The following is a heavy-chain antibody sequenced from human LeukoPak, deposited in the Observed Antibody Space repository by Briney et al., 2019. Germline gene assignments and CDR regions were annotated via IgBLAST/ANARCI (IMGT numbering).Heavy chain of an antibody. CDR1: GFTFTAYY. D-gene: IGHD3-10*01. Sequence: SVKVSCKTSGFTFTAYYVHWVRQAPGEGLEWMGGIIPIFGTANYAQKFQGRVTITADESTSTAYMELSSLRSEDTAVYYCARSVYGSGSYLTPSEPWGQGTLVTVSS. V-gene: IGHV1-69*13. J-gene: IGHJ5*02. CDR3: ARSVYGSGSYLTPSEP. CDR2: IIPIFGTA.